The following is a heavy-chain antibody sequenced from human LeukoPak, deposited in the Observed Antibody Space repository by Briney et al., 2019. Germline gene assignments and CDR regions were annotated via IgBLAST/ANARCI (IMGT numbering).Heavy chain of an antibody. J-gene: IGHJ4*02. CDR1: GGSFSSSSSY. V-gene: IGHV4-39*01. Sequence: PSETLSLTCTVSGGSFSSSSSYWDWIRQPPGKGLEWIGSIYYSGSTYYNPSLKSRVTISVDTSKNQFSLKLSSVTAADTAVYYYARRGVRGSYNEGFDYWGQGTLVTVSS. CDR2: IYYSGST. D-gene: IGHD1-26*01. CDR3: ARRGVRGSYNEGFDY.